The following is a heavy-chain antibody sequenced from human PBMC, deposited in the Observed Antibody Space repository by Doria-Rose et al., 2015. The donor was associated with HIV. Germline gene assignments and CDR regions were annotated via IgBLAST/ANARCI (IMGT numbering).Heavy chain of an antibody. D-gene: IGHD6-13*01. V-gene: IGHV3-11*04. CDR3: ARDRRITTSSWYFFDY. CDR1: GFTFRDYY. Sequence: LVNPGGSLRLSCAASGFTFRDYYMSWIRQTPGKGLEWISYISSSDSTIYYADSVKGRFTISRDNAKNSLYLHMNSLRADDTAVYYGARDRRITTSSWYFFDYGGQGTRVNVSS. CDR2: ISSSDSTI. J-gene: IGHJ4*02.